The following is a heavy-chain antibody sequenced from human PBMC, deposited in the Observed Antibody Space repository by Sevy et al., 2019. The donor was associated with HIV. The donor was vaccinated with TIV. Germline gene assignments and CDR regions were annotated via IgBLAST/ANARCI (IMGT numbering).Heavy chain of an antibody. Sequence: ASVKVSCKASGYSFTYSAMQWVRQAPGQGLEWMGWINAGNGNTKYPQKFKGSVTITRDTSARTAYLELSSLRPEDTTDYYCAKDAGGGSSYFDYWGQGTLVTVSS. CDR1: GYSFTYSA. J-gene: IGHJ4*02. CDR2: INAGNGNT. V-gene: IGHV1-3*01. D-gene: IGHD2-15*01. CDR3: AKDAGGGSSYFDY.